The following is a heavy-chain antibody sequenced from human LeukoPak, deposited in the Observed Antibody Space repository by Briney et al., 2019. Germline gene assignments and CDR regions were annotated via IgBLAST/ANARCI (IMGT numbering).Heavy chain of an antibody. J-gene: IGHJ4*01. CDR1: GFTFSSYW. V-gene: IGHV3-7*01. Sequence: GGSLRLSCAASGFTFSSYWMSWVRQAPGKGLEWVANIKQDGSEKYYVDPVKGRFTISRDNAKNSLYLQMNSLRAEDTAVYYCARIRVMDLYYFDYWGHGTLVTVSS. CDR3: ARIRVMDLYYFDY. D-gene: IGHD3-10*01. CDR2: IKQDGSEK.